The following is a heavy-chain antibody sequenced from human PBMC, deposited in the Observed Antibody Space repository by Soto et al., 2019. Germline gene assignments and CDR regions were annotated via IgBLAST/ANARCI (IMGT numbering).Heavy chain of an antibody. J-gene: IGHJ5*02. CDR1: GFTVSSNY. V-gene: IGHV3-66*01. D-gene: IGHD2-2*01. Sequence: GGSLRLSCGASGFTVSSNYMSWVRQAPGKGLEWVSLIYSGGTTYYTDSVKGRFIISRDNSKNTVYLQMNSLRVEDTAVYYCARGYCGSSSTCYVAWFDPWGQGTLVTVSS. CDR2: IYSGGTT. CDR3: ARGYCGSSSTCYVAWFDP.